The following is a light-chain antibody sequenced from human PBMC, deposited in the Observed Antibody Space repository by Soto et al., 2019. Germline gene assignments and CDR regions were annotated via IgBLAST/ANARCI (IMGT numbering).Light chain of an antibody. CDR1: QSVLYNSNNKNY. Sequence: DIVMTQSPDSLAVSLGERATINCKSSQSVLYNSNNKNYLAWYQQKPGQPPKLLIYWASTRESGVPDRFSGSGSWTDFTLTISSLQAEDVAGYYCQHYYSRPFTFGPGTKVDIK. V-gene: IGKV4-1*01. CDR2: WAS. J-gene: IGKJ3*01. CDR3: QHYYSRPFT.